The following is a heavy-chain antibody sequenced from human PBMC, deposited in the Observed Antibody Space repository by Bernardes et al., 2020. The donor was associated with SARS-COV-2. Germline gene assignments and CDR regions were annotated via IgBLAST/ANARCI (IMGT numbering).Heavy chain of an antibody. J-gene: IGHJ5*02. D-gene: IGHD2-21*02. CDR3: ARSNRVTRSRGSWFDP. CDR2: VYHTGST. Sequence: SETLSLTCTVSGGSISISNVYWAWIRQSPGKGLEWIGNVYHTGSTYYNPSLKSRVSLSVDTSTNQFSLKVSSVTAADTALYYCARSNRVTRSRGSWFDPWDQGILVSVSS. CDR1: GGSISISNVY. V-gene: IGHV4-39*01.